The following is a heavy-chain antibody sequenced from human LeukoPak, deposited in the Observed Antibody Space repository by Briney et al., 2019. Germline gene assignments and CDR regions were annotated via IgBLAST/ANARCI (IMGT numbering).Heavy chain of an antibody. D-gene: IGHD3-22*01. CDR3: ARGYYYDSSGYYSD. CDR2: IYYSGST. V-gene: IGHV4-59*01. Sequence: PSETLSLTCTVSGGSISSYHWSWIRQPPGKGLEWIGYIYYSGSTNCNPSLKSRVTISVDTSKNQFSLKLSSVTAADTAVYYCARGYYYDSSGYYSDWGQGTLVTVSS. J-gene: IGHJ4*02. CDR1: GGSISSYH.